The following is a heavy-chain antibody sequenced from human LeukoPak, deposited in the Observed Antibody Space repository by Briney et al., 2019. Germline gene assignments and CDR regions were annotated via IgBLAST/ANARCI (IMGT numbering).Heavy chain of an antibody. CDR3: AREWLVATASNYDYVWGSYRYVIDY. V-gene: IGHV6-1*01. J-gene: IGHJ4*02. Sequence: SQTLSLTCAISGDSVSSNSAAWNWIRQSPSRGLEWLGRTYYRSKWYNDYAVSVKSRITISPDTSKNQFSLQLNSVTPEDTAVYYCAREWLVATASNYDYVWGSYRYVIDYWGQGTLVTVSS. D-gene: IGHD3-16*02. CDR2: TYYRSKWYN. CDR1: GDSVSSNSAA.